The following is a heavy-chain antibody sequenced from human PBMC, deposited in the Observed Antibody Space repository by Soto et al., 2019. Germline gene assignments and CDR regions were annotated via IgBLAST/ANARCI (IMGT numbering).Heavy chain of an antibody. D-gene: IGHD3-10*01. J-gene: IGHJ4*02. CDR2: INHSGST. V-gene: IGHV4-34*01. CDR3: ARRRHPLGHGSGSYGY. CDR1: GGSFSGYY. Sequence: QVQLQQWGAGLLKPSETLSLTCAVYGGSFSGYYWSWIRQPPGKGLEWIGEINHSGSTNYNPSLKSLVTISVDTSKNQFSLKLSSVTAADTAVYYCARRRHPLGHGSGSYGYWGQGTLVTVSS.